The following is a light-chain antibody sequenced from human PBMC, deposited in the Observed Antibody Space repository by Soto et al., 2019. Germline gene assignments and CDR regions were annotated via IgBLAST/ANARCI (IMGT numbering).Light chain of an antibody. J-gene: IGKJ1*01. Sequence: DIQMTQSPSSLSASVGDRVTITCRASQSINIYLNWYQQKPGTAPKLLIFAASSLQSGVPSRFSGGRSGTDFTLTISGLLPEDFATYYCQQTYTTPWTFGQGTEVEV. CDR3: QQTYTTPWT. CDR2: AAS. V-gene: IGKV1-39*01. CDR1: QSINIY.